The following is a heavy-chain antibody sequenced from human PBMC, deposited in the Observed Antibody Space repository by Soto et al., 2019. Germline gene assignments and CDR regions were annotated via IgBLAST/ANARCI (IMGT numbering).Heavy chain of an antibody. CDR1: GYTFTSYA. D-gene: IGHD3-10*01. CDR2: SNAGNGNT. J-gene: IGHJ6*02. Sequence: ASVKVSCKASGYTFTSYAMHWVRQAPGQRLEWMGRSNAGNGNTKYSQEFQGRVTITRDTSTSTTHLQWSSLKASDTGIYYCARDHYYASGSYLTYYGYAMDVWGQGTTVTVSS. V-gene: IGHV1-3*02. CDR3: ARDHYYASGSYLTYYGYAMDV.